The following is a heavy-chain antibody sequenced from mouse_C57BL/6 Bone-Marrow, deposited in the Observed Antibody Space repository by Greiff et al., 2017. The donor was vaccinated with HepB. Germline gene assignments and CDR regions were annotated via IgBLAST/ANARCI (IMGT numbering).Heavy chain of an antibody. D-gene: IGHD2-1*01. Sequence: QVQLQQSGPELVKPGASVKISCKASGYAFSSSWMNWVKQRPGKGLEWIGRIYPGDGDTNYNGKFKGKATLTADKSSSTAYMQLSSLPSEDSAVCFCARRDYGKSHWYFDVWGTGTTVTVSS. CDR1: GYAFSSSW. J-gene: IGHJ1*03. CDR3: ARRDYGKSHWYFDV. CDR2: IYPGDGDT. V-gene: IGHV1-82*01.